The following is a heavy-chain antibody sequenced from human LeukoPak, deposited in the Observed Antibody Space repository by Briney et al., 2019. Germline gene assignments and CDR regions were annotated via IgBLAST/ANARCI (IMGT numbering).Heavy chain of an antibody. V-gene: IGHV4-59*01. D-gene: IGHD5-24*01. J-gene: IGHJ4*02. Sequence: PSGTLSLTCTVSGGSLSSYYWSWIRQPPGKGLEWIGYIYYSGSTNHNPSLKSRVTISVDTSKNQFSLKLSSVTAADTAVYYCARGRGVRDGYVWGQGTLVTVSS. CDR1: GGSLSSYY. CDR2: IYYSGST. CDR3: ARGRGVRDGYV.